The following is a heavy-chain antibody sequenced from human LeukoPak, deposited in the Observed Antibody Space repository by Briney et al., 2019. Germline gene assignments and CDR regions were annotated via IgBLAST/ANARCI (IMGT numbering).Heavy chain of an antibody. CDR1: GGSFSGYY. V-gene: IGHV4-34*01. Sequence: SETLSLTCAVYGGSFSGYYWSWIRQPPGKGLEWIGEINPSGSTNYNPSLKSRVTISVDTSKNQFSLKLSSVTAADTAVYYCASSRVVRGVIDYWGQGTLVTVSS. J-gene: IGHJ4*02. CDR2: INPSGST. CDR3: ASSRVVRGVIDY. D-gene: IGHD3-10*01.